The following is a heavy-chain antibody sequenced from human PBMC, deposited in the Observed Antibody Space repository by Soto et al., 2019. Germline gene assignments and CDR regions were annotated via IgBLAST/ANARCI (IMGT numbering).Heavy chain of an antibody. Sequence: QVQVVESGGGVVQPGRSLRLSCAASGFTFSRYAIHWVRQAPGKGLEWVAVISRDGSNKYYVYSVKGRFTISRDNSKNTLYLQMNSLRDEDTAVYYCARSRNSAVADSFDFWGQGTLVTVSS. J-gene: IGHJ4*02. D-gene: IGHD3-10*01. V-gene: IGHV3-30*04. CDR3: ARSRNSAVADSFDF. CDR2: ISRDGSNK. CDR1: GFTFSRYA.